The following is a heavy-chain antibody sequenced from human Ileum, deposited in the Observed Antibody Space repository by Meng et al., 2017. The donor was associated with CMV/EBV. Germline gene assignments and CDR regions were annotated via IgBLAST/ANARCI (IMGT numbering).Heavy chain of an antibody. D-gene: IGHD4-17*01. J-gene: IGHJ4*02. CDR3: ARDPGYGASVTYDY. Sequence: VLGVGVGGGLAQPWGSLGLACAASGFNVSNTYMSSVRQAPGKGLEWVSVIHSGGDTYYADSVKGRFTISRDNSKNMVYLQMNSLRVEDTAVYHCARDPGYGASVTYDYWGQGTLVTVSS. CDR2: IHSGGDT. CDR1: GFNVSNTY. V-gene: IGHV3-66*01.